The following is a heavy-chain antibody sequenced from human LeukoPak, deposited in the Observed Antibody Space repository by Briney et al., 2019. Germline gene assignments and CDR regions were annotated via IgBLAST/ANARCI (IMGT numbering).Heavy chain of an antibody. V-gene: IGHV3-30*18. CDR3: AKGGRHSDGHVYYFDY. J-gene: IGHJ4*02. CDR2: ISYDGSNK. CDR1: GFTFSSYG. D-gene: IGHD5-18*01. Sequence: GGSLRLSCAASGFTFSSYGMHWVRQAPGKGLEWVAVISYDGSNKYYADSVKGRFTISRDNSKNTLYLQMNSLRAEDTAVYHCAKGGRHSDGHVYYFDYWGQGTLVSVSS.